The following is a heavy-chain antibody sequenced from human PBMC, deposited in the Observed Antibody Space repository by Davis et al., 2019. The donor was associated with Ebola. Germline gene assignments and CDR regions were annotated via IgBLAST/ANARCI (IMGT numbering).Heavy chain of an antibody. V-gene: IGHV3-9*01. CDR1: GFTFDDYA. CDR2: ISWNSGSI. Sequence: SLKISCAASGFTFDDYAMHWVRQAPGKGLEWVSGISWNSGSIGYADSVKGRFTISRDNAENSLYLQMNSLRSEDTAVYYCTQTIAAAGNDYWGQGTLDTVSS. D-gene: IGHD6-13*01. CDR3: TQTIAAAGNDY. J-gene: IGHJ4*02.